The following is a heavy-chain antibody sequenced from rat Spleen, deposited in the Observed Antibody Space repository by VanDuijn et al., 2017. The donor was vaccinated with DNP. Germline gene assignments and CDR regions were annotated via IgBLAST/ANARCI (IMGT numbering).Heavy chain of an antibody. CDR1: GFTFSNYW. CDR2: IKTGGGST. J-gene: IGHJ4*01. Sequence: EVQLVETGGGLVQPGGSLKLPCVASGFTFSNYWMYWIRQAPGKGLEWVASIKTGGGSTYYPDSVKGRFTISRDNAENTVYLQMNSLRSEDTATYYCLKHLDAWGQGTSVTVSS. V-gene: IGHV5-58*01. CDR3: LKHLDA.